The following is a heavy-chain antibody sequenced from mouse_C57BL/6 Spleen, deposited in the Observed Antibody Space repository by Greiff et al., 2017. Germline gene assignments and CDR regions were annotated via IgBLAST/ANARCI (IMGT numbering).Heavy chain of an antibody. CDR2: INPSNGGT. CDR1: GYTFTSYW. CDR3: ARGRDGYYYAMDY. V-gene: IGHV1-53*01. Sequence: QVRLQQPGTELVKPGASVKLSCKASGYTFTSYWMHWVKQRPGQGLEWIGNINPSNGGTNYNEKFKSKATLTVDNSSSTAYMQLSSLTSEDSAVYYCARGRDGYYYAMDYWGQGTSVTVSS. J-gene: IGHJ4*01. D-gene: IGHD2-3*01.